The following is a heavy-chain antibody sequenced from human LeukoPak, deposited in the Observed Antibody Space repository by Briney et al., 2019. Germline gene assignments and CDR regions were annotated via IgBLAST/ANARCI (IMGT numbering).Heavy chain of an antibody. CDR3: ARDGDSSGYSFDY. D-gene: IGHD3-22*01. CDR1: GFTFSSYA. CDR2: ISGSGGST. J-gene: IGHJ4*02. V-gene: IGHV3-23*01. Sequence: GGSLRLSCAASGFTFSSYAMSWVRQAPGKGLEWVSAISGSGGSTYYADSVKGRFTISRDNSKNTLYLQMNSLRAEDTALYYCARDGDSSGYSFDYWGQGTLVTVSP.